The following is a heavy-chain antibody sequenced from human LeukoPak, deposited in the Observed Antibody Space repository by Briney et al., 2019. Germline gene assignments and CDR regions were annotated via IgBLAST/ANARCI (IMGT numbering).Heavy chain of an antibody. Sequence: GGSLRLSCAASGFTFTTYSMNWVRQAPGKGLEWVSSMDSSSTYIYYADSVKGRFTISRDNARNSLFLQMNSLRAEDTAAYYCARYGVASSRSYIDYWGQGTLVTVSA. J-gene: IGHJ4*02. V-gene: IGHV3-21*01. CDR2: MDSSSTYI. D-gene: IGHD2-2*01. CDR1: GFTFTTYS. CDR3: ARYGVASSRSYIDY.